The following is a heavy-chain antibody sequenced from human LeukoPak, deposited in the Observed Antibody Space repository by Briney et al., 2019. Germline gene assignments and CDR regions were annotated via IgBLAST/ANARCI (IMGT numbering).Heavy chain of an antibody. CDR1: GYTFTGYY. V-gene: IGHV1-2*02. Sequence: ASVKVSCKASGYTFTGYYIHWVRQAPGQGLEWMGWIYPYSGDTNYGQNFQGRVTMTRDTSISTAYMELSSLKSDDTAVYYCARDRNSGSSLDIWGQGTMLTVSS. CDR2: IYPYSGDT. CDR3: ARDRNSGSSLDI. D-gene: IGHD6-6*01. J-gene: IGHJ3*02.